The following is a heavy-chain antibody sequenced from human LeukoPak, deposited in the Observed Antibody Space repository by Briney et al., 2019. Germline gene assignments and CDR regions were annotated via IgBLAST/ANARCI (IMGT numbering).Heavy chain of an antibody. CDR1: GFTFSSYW. D-gene: IGHD2-21*01. V-gene: IGHV3-74*01. CDR2: IKNDGSST. J-gene: IGHJ4*02. CDR3: GRSDRFDL. Sequence: GGSLRLSCAASGFTFSSYWMHWVRQVPGKGLVWVSRIKNDGSSTTYADSVKGRFTISRDNAENTLYLQMNSLRAEDTAVYYCGRSDRFDLWGQGTLVTVSS.